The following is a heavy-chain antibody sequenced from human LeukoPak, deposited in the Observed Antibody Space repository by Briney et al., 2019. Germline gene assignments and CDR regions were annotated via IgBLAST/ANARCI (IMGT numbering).Heavy chain of an antibody. V-gene: IGHV3-64*01. CDR1: GFTFSSYA. CDR2: ISSNGGST. D-gene: IGHD1-26*01. J-gene: IGHJ4*02. Sequence: GGSLRLSCAASGFTFSSYAMHWVRQAPGKGLEYVSAISSNGGSTYYANSVKGRFTISRDNSKNTLYLQMGSLRAEDMAVYYCARERGSHRPVDYWGQGTLVTVSS. CDR3: ARERGSHRPVDY.